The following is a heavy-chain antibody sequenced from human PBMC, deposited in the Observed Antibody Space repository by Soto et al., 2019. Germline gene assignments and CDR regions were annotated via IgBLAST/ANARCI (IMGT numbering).Heavy chain of an antibody. V-gene: IGHV4-4*02. D-gene: IGHD3-16*01. CDR2: IYHSVSN. CDR3: AKDAIAKDGIWLMDS. Sequence: PSETLSLTCAVSGGSISSNNWWSWVRQPPGKGLESIGEIYHSVSNNYNPSLKSRVTTSVDKSKNQFSLKLSSVTAADTAVYYCAKDAIAKDGIWLMDSWGQGTVVTVSS. CDR1: GGSISSNNW. J-gene: IGHJ5*02.